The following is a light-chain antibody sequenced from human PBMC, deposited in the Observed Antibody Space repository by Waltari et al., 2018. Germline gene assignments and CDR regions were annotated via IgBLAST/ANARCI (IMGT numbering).Light chain of an antibody. CDR2: GAS. J-gene: IGKJ2*01. CDR1: QSVSSN. V-gene: IGKV3-15*01. CDR3: QQYNNWLYT. Sequence: EIVMTQSPATLSVSPGESATLSCRASQSVSSNLAWYQQKPGQAPRLPTYGASTRATGIPARFSGSGSGTEFTLTISSMQSEDFAVYYCQQYNNWLYTFGQGTKLEIK.